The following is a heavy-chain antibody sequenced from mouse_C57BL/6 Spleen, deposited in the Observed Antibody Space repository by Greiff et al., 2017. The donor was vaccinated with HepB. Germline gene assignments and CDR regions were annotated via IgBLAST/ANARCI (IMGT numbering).Heavy chain of an antibody. CDR1: GYTFTDYE. J-gene: IGHJ3*01. Sequence: QVQLQQSGAELVRPGASVTLSCKASGYTFTDYEMHWVKQTPVHGLEWIGAIDPETGGTAYNQKFKGKAILTADKSSSTAYMELRSLTSDDSAVYYCTGGNYEAWFAYWGQGTLVTVSA. CDR3: TGGNYEAWFAY. V-gene: IGHV1-15*01. D-gene: IGHD2-1*01. CDR2: IDPETGGT.